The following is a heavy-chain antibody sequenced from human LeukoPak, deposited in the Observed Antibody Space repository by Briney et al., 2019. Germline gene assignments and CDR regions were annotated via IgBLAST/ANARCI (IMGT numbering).Heavy chain of an antibody. CDR1: GGNYNDYS. CDR2: IIPTLGTV. J-gene: IGHJ6*02. CDR3: ARTVSAFTFIGDFYHGLDV. Sequence: SVKVSCKASGGNYNDYSIAWVRQGPGQGLEWMGRIIPTLGTVDYAQKFQARIAITADKSRGTVYMELSSLTSEDTAVYYCARTVSAFTFIGDFYHGLDVWGPGTTVIVSS. D-gene: IGHD3-10*01. V-gene: IGHV1-69*08.